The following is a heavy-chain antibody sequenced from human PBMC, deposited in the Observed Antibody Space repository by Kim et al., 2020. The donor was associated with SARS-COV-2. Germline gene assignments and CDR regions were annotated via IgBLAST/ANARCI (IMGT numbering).Heavy chain of an antibody. Sequence: VKGRFTNSRDNSKNTQYLQMHSLRAEDTAVYYCAKGPVGSSWYSLSFADYWGQGTLVTVSS. CDR3: AKGPVGSSWYSLSFADY. D-gene: IGHD6-13*01. V-gene: IGHV3-23*01. J-gene: IGHJ4*02.